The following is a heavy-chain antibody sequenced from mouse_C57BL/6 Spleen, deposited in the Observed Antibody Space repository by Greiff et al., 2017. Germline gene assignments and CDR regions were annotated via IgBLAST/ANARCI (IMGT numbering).Heavy chain of an antibody. CDR2: INPSNGGT. D-gene: IGHD4-1*01. CDR1: GYTFTSYW. J-gene: IGHJ2*01. CDR3: ARPTGGGDY. V-gene: IGHV1-53*01. Sequence: QVQLQQPGAELVKPGASVKLSCKASGYTFTSYWMHWVKQRPGRGLEWIGNINPSNGGTNYNEKFKRKATLTVDKSSSPAYMQLSSLTSEDSAVYYGARPTGGGDYWGQGTPLTVSS.